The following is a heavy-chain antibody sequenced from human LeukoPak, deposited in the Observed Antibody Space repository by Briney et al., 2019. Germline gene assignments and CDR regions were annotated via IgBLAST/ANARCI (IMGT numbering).Heavy chain of an antibody. V-gene: IGHV1-69*04. CDR2: IIPILGIA. J-gene: IGHJ4*02. D-gene: IGHD3-22*01. Sequence: SVTVSCKASGGTFSSYAISWVRQAPGQGLEWMGRIIPILGIANYAQKFQGRVTITADKSTSTAYMELSSLRSEDTAVYYCASYYYDSSANRFDYWGQGTLVTVSS. CDR3: ASYYYDSSANRFDY. CDR1: GGTFSSYA.